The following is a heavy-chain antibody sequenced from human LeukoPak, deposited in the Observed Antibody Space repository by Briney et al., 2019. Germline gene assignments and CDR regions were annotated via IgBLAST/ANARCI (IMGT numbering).Heavy chain of an antibody. CDR1: GYTFTSYG. CDR3: ARAITMVRGVSPSVELHKLYYFDY. CDR2: ISSYNGNT. Sequence: GASVKVSCKASGYTFTSYGISWVRQAPGQGLEWMGWISSYNGNTNYAQKLQGRVTMTTDTSPSTAYMELRSLRSDDTAVYYCARAITMVRGVSPSVELHKLYYFDYWGQGTLVTVSS. D-gene: IGHD3-10*01. V-gene: IGHV1-18*04. J-gene: IGHJ4*02.